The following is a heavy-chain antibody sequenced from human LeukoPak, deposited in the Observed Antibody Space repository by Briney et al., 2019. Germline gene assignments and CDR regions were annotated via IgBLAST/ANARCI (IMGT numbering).Heavy chain of an antibody. CDR3: AKVGASFYYGMDV. J-gene: IGHJ6*02. D-gene: IGHD1-1*01. Sequence: PGGSLRLSCAASGFTVSNNYMSWVRQAPGKGLEWVSAISGSGGSTYYADSVKGRFTISRDNSKNTLYLQMNSLRAEDTAVYYCAKVGASFYYGMDVWGQGTTVTVSS. CDR1: GFTVSNNY. CDR2: ISGSGGST. V-gene: IGHV3-23*01.